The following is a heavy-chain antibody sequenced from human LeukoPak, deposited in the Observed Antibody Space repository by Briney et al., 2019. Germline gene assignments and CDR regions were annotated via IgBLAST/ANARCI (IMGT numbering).Heavy chain of an antibody. CDR2: INHSGST. CDR1: GGSFSGYY. CDR3: ARGPPPDFDC. V-gene: IGHV4-34*01. Sequence: SETLSLTCAVYGGSFSGYYWSWIRQPPGKGLEWIGEINHSGSTNYNPSLKSRVTISVDTPKNQFSLKLSSVTAADTAVYYCARGPPPDFDCWGQGTLVTVSS. J-gene: IGHJ4*02.